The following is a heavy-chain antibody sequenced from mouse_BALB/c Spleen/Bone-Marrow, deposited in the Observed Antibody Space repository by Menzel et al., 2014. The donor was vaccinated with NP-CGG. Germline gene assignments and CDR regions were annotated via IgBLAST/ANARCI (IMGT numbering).Heavy chain of an antibody. CDR2: INSGSSTI. Sequence: EVKLVESGGGLVQPGGSRKLSCAASGFTFSSFGMHWVRQAPGKGLEWVAYINSGSSTIYYADTVKGRFTISRDNPKNTLFLQMTSLRSEDTAMYYCTRGGNWDDFDYWGQGTTLAVSS. J-gene: IGHJ2*01. CDR1: GFTFSSFG. CDR3: TRGGNWDDFDY. V-gene: IGHV5-17*02. D-gene: IGHD4-1*01.